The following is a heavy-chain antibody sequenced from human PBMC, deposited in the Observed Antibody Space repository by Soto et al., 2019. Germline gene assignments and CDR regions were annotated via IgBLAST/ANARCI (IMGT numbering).Heavy chain of an antibody. CDR1: GGSISSYY. CDR3: ARTPPSYYYYMDV. Sequence: SETLSLTCTVSGGSISSYYWSWIRQPPGKGLEWIGYIYCSGSTNYNPSLKSRVTISVDTSKNQFSLKLSSVTAADTAVYYCARTPPSYYYYMDVWGKGTTVTVSS. CDR2: IYCSGST. J-gene: IGHJ6*03. V-gene: IGHV4-59*01.